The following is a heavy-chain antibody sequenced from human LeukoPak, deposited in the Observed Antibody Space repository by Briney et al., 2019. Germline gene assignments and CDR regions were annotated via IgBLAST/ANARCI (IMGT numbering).Heavy chain of an antibody. D-gene: IGHD6-19*01. CDR1: GDSVSSNSDA. J-gene: IGHJ4*02. V-gene: IGHV6-1*01. Sequence: SQTLSLTCAISGDSVSSNSDAWNWIRQSPSRGLEWLGRTYYRSKWYNDYAVSVKSRITISPDTSKNQFYLQLNSVSPDDTAVYYSAIGKRQWLGNYFDYWGQGPLVTVSA. CDR2: TYYRSKWYN. CDR3: AIGKRQWLGNYFDY.